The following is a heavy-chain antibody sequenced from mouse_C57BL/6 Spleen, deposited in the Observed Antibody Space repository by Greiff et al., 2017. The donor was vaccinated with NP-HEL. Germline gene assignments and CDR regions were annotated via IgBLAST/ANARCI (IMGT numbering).Heavy chain of an antibody. V-gene: IGHV5-4*01. CDR1: GFTFSSYA. CDR2: ISDGGSYT. Sequence: VQLKESGGGLVKPGGSLKLSCAASGFTFSSYAMSWVRQTPEKRLEWVATISDGGSYTYYPDNVKGRFTISRDNAKNNLYLQMSHLKSEDTAMYYCARDVLPSYYYAMDYWGQGTSVTVSS. CDR3: ARDVLPSYYYAMDY. D-gene: IGHD1-1*01. J-gene: IGHJ4*01.